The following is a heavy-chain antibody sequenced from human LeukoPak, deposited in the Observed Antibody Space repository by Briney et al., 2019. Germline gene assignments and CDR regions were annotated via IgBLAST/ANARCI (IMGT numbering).Heavy chain of an antibody. CDR3: ARWCSMGTVLRFLEWHAFDI. J-gene: IGHJ3*02. CDR1: GFTFSSYW. CDR2: IKQDGSEK. V-gene: IGHV3-7*01. D-gene: IGHD3-3*01. Sequence: GGSLRLSCAASGFTFSSYWMSWVRQAPGKGLEWVANIKQDGSEKYYVDSVKGRFTISRGNAKNSLYLQMSSLRAEDTAVYYCARWCSMGTVLRFLEWHAFDIWGQGTMVTVSS.